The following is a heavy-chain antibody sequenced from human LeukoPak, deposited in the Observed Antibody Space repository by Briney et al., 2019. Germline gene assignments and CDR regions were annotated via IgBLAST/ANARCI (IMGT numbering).Heavy chain of an antibody. D-gene: IGHD3-3*01. CDR2: ISSSGSTI. CDR3: ARLPILEWLFRDDY. Sequence: GGSLRLSCAASGFTFSSYEMNWVRQAPGKGLEWVSYISSSGSTIYYADSVKGRFTISRDNAKNSLYLQMNSLRAEDTAVYYCARLPILEWLFRDDYWGQGTLVTVSS. J-gene: IGHJ4*02. V-gene: IGHV3-48*03. CDR1: GFTFSSYE.